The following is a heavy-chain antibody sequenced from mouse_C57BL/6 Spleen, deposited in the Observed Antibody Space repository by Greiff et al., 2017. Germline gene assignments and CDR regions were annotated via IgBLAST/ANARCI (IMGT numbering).Heavy chain of an antibody. CDR1: GFNIKDYY. V-gene: IGHV14-2*01. CDR3: ARVGGSSYVGYFDV. J-gene: IGHJ1*03. Sequence: EVQLQQSGAELVKPGASVKLSCTASGFNIKDYYMHWVKQRTEQGLEWIGRIDPEDGETKYAPKLQGKATITADPSSNTAYLQLSSLTSEDTAVYYCARVGGSSYVGYFDVWGTGTTVTVSS. CDR2: IDPEDGET. D-gene: IGHD1-1*01.